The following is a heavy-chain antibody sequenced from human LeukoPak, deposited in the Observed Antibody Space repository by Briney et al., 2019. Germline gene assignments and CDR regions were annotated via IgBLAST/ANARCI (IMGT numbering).Heavy chain of an antibody. CDR3: ARVPLLYYYYYMDV. CDR2: ISSSGSTI. J-gene: IGHJ6*03. D-gene: IGHD2-15*01. Sequence: GGSLRLSCAASGFTFSDYYMSWIRQAPGKGLEWVSYISSSGSTIYYADSVKGRFTISRDNAKNSLYLQMNSLRAEDTAVYYCARVPLLYYYYYMDVWGKGTTVTVSS. V-gene: IGHV3-11*04. CDR1: GFTFSDYY.